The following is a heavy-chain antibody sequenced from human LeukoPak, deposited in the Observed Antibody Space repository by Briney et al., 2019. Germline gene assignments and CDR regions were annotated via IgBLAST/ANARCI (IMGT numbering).Heavy chain of an antibody. Sequence: SENLSLTCTVSGRSISSYYWSWNRQPPGKGLEWIGYISYSGSTNYNPSLKSRVTLSLDTSKNQFSPKLSSVTAADTAVYYCAGDYGGSNFDYWGQGTLVTVSS. J-gene: IGHJ4*02. V-gene: IGHV4-59*01. D-gene: IGHD4-23*01. CDR3: AGDYGGSNFDY. CDR1: GRSISSYY. CDR2: ISYSGST.